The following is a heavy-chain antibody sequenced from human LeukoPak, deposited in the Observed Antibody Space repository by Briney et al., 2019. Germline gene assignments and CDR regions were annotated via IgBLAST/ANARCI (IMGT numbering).Heavy chain of an antibody. J-gene: IGHJ4*02. CDR3: ARGSINYNSGGYYDNPPLDY. V-gene: IGHV1-46*01. Sequence: ASVKVSCKASGYTFTSYYMNWVRQAPGQGLEWMGMINPSGGSTSYAQKFQGRVTMTRDTSTSTVHMELSSLRSEDTAVYYCARGSINYNSGGYYDNPPLDYWGQGTLITVSS. D-gene: IGHD3-22*01. CDR1: GYTFTSYY. CDR2: INPSGGST.